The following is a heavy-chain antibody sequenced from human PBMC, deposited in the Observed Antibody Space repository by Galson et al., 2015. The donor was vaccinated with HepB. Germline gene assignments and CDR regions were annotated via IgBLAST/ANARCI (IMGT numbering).Heavy chain of an antibody. CDR2: IKQDGSEK. Sequence: SLRLSCAASGFTFSSYWMSWVRQAPGKGLEWVANIKQDGSEKYYVDSVKGRFTISRDNAKNSLYLQMNSLRAEDTAVYYCARLAIPPVLRFLEWLFCPFDYWGQGTLVTVSS. D-gene: IGHD3-3*01. V-gene: IGHV3-7*03. CDR1: GFTFSSYW. CDR3: ARLAIPPVLRFLEWLFCPFDY. J-gene: IGHJ4*02.